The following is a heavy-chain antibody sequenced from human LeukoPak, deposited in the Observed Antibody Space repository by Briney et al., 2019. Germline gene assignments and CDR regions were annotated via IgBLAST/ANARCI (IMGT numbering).Heavy chain of an antibody. V-gene: IGHV3-23*01. CDR2: ISGSGGST. D-gene: IGHD2-8*01. J-gene: IGHJ4*02. CDR1: GFTFSSYA. CDR3: AKDRSCTDDICHGDFDY. Sequence: GGSLRLSCAASGFTFSSYAVSWVRQAPGKGLKWFSSISGSGGSTYSADSVKGRFTISRDNSKNTLYLQMNSLRAEDTALYYCAKDRSCTDDICHGDFDYWGQGTLVTVSS.